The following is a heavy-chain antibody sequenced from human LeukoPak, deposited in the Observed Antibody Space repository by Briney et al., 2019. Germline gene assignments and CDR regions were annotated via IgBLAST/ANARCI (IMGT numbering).Heavy chain of an antibody. Sequence: ASVKVSCKASGGTFSSYAISWVRQAPGQGLEWMGRIIPILGIANYAQKFQGRVTITADKSTSTAYMELSSLRSEDTAVYYCARTAAQHATSGRFDPWGQGTLVTVSS. J-gene: IGHJ5*02. CDR1: GGTFSSYA. CDR3: ARTAAQHATSGRFDP. CDR2: IIPILGIA. V-gene: IGHV1-69*04. D-gene: IGHD3-10*01.